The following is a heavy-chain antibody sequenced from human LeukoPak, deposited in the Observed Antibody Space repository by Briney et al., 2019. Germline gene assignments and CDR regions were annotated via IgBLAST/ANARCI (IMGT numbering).Heavy chain of an antibody. D-gene: IGHD6-13*01. CDR3: ARVSKYSSSLFFYY. V-gene: IGHV3-11*06. J-gene: IGHJ4*02. CDR1: GFTFSDYY. Sequence: GGALTLSCAGSGFTFSDYYMSWIRQAPGKGLEWVSYISSGSSYTNYADSVKGPFTISRDNAKNSLYLQRNGLRAEDTAVYYCARVSKYSSSLFFYYWGQGTLVTVFS. CDR2: ISSGSSYT.